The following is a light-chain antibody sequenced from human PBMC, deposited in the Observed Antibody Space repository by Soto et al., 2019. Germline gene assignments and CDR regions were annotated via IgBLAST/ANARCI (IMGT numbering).Light chain of an antibody. CDR2: GAS. V-gene: IGKV3-20*01. J-gene: IGKJ1*01. CDR1: QSVSSSY. Sequence: EIVLTQSPGTLSLSPGERATLSCRASQSVSSSYLAWYQQKPGQAPRLLIYGASSTATGIPDRFSGSGSGTDFTLTISRLEPEDFAVYYCQQYGSPRTFGQGTKVDIK. CDR3: QQYGSPRT.